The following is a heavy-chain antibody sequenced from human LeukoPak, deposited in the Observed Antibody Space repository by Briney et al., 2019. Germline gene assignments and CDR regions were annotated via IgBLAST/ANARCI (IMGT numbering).Heavy chain of an antibody. J-gene: IGHJ4*02. V-gene: IGHV3-23*01. D-gene: IGHD2-15*01. CDR2: ISSSGQST. Sequence: GGSLRLSCAASGFTFSSYTMAWVRQAPGKGLEWVSGISSSGQSTYHADSVKGRFTISRDNSENTLYLQMNSLRAEDTAVYYCANTPTAWGQGTLVTVSS. CDR3: ANTPTA. CDR1: GFTFSSYT.